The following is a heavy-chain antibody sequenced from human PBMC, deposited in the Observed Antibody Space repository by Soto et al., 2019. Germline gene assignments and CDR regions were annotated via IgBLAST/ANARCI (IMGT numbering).Heavy chain of an antibody. CDR3: ARDLAGRTGTYYYYYGMDV. CDR1: GGTFSSYA. Sequence: QVQLVQSGAEVKKPGSSVKVSCKASGGTFSSYAISWVRQAPGQGLEWLGGIIPIFGTANYAQKFQGRVTITADESTSTAYMDVSSLRSEDTAVYYCARDLAGRTGTYYYYYGMDVWGQGATVTVSS. D-gene: IGHD1-1*01. V-gene: IGHV1-69*01. J-gene: IGHJ6*02. CDR2: IIPIFGTA.